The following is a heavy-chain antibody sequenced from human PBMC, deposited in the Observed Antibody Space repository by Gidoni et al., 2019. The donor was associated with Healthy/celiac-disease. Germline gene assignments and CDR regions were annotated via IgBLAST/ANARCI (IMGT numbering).Heavy chain of an antibody. CDR3: AKGGGIVPAATRDGMDV. V-gene: IGHV3-23*01. D-gene: IGHD2-2*01. J-gene: IGHJ6*02. Sequence: EVQLLESGGGLVQPGGSLRLSCAASGFTFSRYAMSWVRQAPGKGLEWVSAISGSGGSTYYADSVKGRFTISRDNSKNTLYLQMNSLRAEDTAVYYCAKGGGIVPAATRDGMDVWGQGTTVTVSS. CDR2: ISGSGGST. CDR1: GFTFSRYA.